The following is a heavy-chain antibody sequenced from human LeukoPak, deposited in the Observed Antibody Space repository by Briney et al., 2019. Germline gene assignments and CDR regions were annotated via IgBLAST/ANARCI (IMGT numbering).Heavy chain of an antibody. J-gene: IGHJ4*02. V-gene: IGHV3-21*01. D-gene: IGHD5-24*01. CDR3: ARGGRWLPDY. CDR1: GFTFSSYS. Sequence: GGSLGLSCAASGFTFSSYSMNWVRQAPGKGLEWVSSISSSSSYIYYADSVKGRFTISRDNAKNSLYLQMNSLRAEDTAVYYCARGGRWLPDYWGQGTLVTVSS. CDR2: ISSSSSYI.